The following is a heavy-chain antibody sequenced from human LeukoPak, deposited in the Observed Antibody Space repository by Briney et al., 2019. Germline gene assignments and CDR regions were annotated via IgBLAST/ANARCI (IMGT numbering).Heavy chain of an antibody. CDR3: ARRAGAYSHPYDY. CDR2: ISSSGSTI. V-gene: IGHV3-11*04. CDR1: GFTFSDYY. D-gene: IGHD4/OR15-4a*01. J-gene: IGHJ4*02. Sequence: GGSLRLSCAASGFTFSDYYMSWIRQAPGKGLEWVSYISSSGSTIYYADSVKGRFTISRDNAKISLYLQMNSLRAEDTAVYYCARRAGAYSHPYDYWGQGTLVTVSS.